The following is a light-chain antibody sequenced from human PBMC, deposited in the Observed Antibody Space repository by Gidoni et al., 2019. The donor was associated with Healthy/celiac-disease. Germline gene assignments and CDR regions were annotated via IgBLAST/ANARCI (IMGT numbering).Light chain of an antibody. CDR1: QSVSSSY. J-gene: IGKJ3*01. CDR3: QQDGSSPGIFT. CDR2: GAS. V-gene: IGKV3-20*01. Sequence: EIVLTQSPGTLSLSPGERATLSCRASQSVSSSYLAWYQQKPGQAPRLLIYGASSRATGIPDRFSGSGSGTDFTLTISRLEPEDFAVYYCQQDGSSPGIFTFXPXTKVDIK.